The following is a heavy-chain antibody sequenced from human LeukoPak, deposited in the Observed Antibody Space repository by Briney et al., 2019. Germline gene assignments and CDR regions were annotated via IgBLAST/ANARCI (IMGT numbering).Heavy chain of an antibody. Sequence: PSETLSLTCTVSGGSISSYYWSWIRQPPGKGLEWIGYIYYSGSTNYNPSLKSRVTISVDTSKNQFSLKLSSVTAADTAVYYCARARIGGGIEDYFDYWGQGTLVTVSS. CDR1: GGSISSYY. CDR3: ARARIGGGIEDYFDY. V-gene: IGHV4-59*01. D-gene: IGHD3-16*01. J-gene: IGHJ4*02. CDR2: IYYSGST.